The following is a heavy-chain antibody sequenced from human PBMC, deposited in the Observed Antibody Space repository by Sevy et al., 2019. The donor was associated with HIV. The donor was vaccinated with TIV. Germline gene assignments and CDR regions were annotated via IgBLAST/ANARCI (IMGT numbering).Heavy chain of an antibody. CDR2: IYYNGHI. CDR3: AGENAWGRGYS. Sequence: SETRSLTCTVSGGSITSLYWNWIRQPPGKGLEWIANIYYNGHINYNPSLKSRVTLSLDTSKNQFSLRLSSVTAADTAMYYCAGENAWGRGYSWGQGTLVTFSS. J-gene: IGHJ4*02. V-gene: IGHV4-59*08. CDR1: GGSITSLY. D-gene: IGHD1-26*01.